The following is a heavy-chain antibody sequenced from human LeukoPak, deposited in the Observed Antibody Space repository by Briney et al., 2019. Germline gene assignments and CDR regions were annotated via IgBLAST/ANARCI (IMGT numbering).Heavy chain of an antibody. J-gene: IGHJ4*02. CDR1: GFTFTSSA. D-gene: IGHD6-19*01. CDR2: IVVGSGNT. V-gene: IGHV1-58*02. CDR3: AAAVAGTSLFDY. Sequence: ASVKVSCKASGFTFTSSAMQRVRQARGQRLEWIGWIVVGSGNTNYAQKFQERVTITRDMSTSTAYMEQSSLRSEDTAVYYCAAAVAGTSLFDYWGQGTLVTVSS.